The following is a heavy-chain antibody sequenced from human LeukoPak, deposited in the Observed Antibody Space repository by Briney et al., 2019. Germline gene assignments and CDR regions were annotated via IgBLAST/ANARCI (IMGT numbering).Heavy chain of an antibody. CDR1: GGTFSSYA. V-gene: IGHV1-69*13. Sequence: SVKVSCKASGGTFSSYAISWVRQAPGQGLEWMGGIIPIFGTANYAQKFQGRVTITADESTSTAYMELSSLRSEDTAVYYCARAVGVPAANLYYYYYGMDAWGQGTTVTVSS. D-gene: IGHD2-2*01. CDR2: IIPIFGTA. CDR3: ARAVGVPAANLYYYYYGMDA. J-gene: IGHJ6*02.